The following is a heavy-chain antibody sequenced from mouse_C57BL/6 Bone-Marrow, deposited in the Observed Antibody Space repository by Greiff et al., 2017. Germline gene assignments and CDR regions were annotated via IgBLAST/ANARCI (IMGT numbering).Heavy chain of an antibody. CDR1: GFTFSDAW. CDR3: TRRLYSYGSSYYAMDY. D-gene: IGHD1-1*01. Sequence: EVMLVESGGGLVQPGGSMTLSCAASGFTFSDAWMDWVRKSPEKGLEWVAEIRNKANNHATYYAESVKGRITISSDDSKSSVYLQMNSLRAEDTGIYYCTRRLYSYGSSYYAMDYWGQGTSVTVSS. CDR2: IRNKANNHAT. J-gene: IGHJ4*01. V-gene: IGHV6-6*01.